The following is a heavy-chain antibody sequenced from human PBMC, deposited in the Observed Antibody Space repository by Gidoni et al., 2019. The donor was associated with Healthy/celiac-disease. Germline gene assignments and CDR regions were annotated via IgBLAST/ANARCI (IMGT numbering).Heavy chain of an antibody. Sequence: QVQLQQWGAGLLKPSETLSLTCAVYGGSFSGYYWSWIRQPPGKGLEWIGEINHSGSTNYNPSLKSRVTISVDTSKNQFSLKLSSVTAADTAVYYCARVGYTASLDYWGQGTLVTVSS. D-gene: IGHD2-21*02. V-gene: IGHV4-34*01. CDR3: ARVGYTASLDY. CDR1: GGSFSGYY. CDR2: INHSGST. J-gene: IGHJ4*02.